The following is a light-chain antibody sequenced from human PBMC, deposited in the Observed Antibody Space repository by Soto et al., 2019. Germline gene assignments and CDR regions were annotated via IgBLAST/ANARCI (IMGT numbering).Light chain of an antibody. Sequence: DIQMTQSPSSLSASVGDRVTITCQASQDISNYLNWYQQKPGKAPKVLIYDASILETGVPSRFSGSGSGSDFSFTINSLQPEDIATYYCQQYDSLPLTFGGGTKVETK. V-gene: IGKV1-33*01. CDR3: QQYDSLPLT. J-gene: IGKJ4*01. CDR1: QDISNY. CDR2: DAS.